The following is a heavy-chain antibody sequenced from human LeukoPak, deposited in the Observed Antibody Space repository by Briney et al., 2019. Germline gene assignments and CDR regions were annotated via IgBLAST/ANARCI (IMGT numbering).Heavy chain of an antibody. CDR3: SRRSSSTGWSFDY. Sequence: PSETLSLTCTVSGGSISSYYWTWIRQPPGKGLEWIGQIYSSGSTNYNPSLKSRVTMSVDTSKNQFSLKLNSVTAADTALYFCSRRSSSTGWSFDYWSQGTLVAVSS. D-gene: IGHD6-19*01. J-gene: IGHJ4*02. V-gene: IGHV4-59*08. CDR2: IYSSGST. CDR1: GGSISSYY.